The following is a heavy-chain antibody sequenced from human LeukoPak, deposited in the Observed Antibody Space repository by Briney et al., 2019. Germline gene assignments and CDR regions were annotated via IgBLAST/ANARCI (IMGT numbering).Heavy chain of an antibody. D-gene: IGHD4-17*01. CDR1: GGTFSSYA. J-gene: IGHJ6*02. CDR3: AREGTTGDPYYYYYYGMDV. V-gene: IGHV1-69*13. CDR2: IIPIFGTA. Sequence: ASVKVSCKASGGTFSSYAISWVRQAPGQGLEWMGGIIPIFGTANYAQKFQGRVTITADESTSTACMELSSLRSEDTAVYYCAREGTTGDPYYYYYYGMDVWGQGTTVTVSS.